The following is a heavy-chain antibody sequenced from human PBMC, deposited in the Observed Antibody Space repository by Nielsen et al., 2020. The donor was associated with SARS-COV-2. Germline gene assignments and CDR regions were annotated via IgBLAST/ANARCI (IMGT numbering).Heavy chain of an antibody. CDR1: GFSVSSNY. D-gene: IGHD7-27*01. CDR3: VRDNWGRMDV. Sequence: GESLKISRAASGFSVSSNYMSWVRQAAGKGLEWVSVIYSDDSASYADSVKGRFTVSRVNFKNMLSLQMNSLRAEDTGVYYCVRDNWGRMDVWGQGTTVTVSS. CDR2: IYSDDSA. V-gene: IGHV3-66*01. J-gene: IGHJ6*02.